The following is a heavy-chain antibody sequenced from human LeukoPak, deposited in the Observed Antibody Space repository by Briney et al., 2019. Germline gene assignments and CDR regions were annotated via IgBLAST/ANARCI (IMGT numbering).Heavy chain of an antibody. D-gene: IGHD3-16*01. Sequence: GGSLRLCCAASGFTFSSCVMHWVRQAPGKGLEWVAFISSDGSNKFYADSVKGRFTVSRDNSRDTLYLQVNSLRAEDTAVYYCAKNWAFDFWGRGTLVTVSS. CDR2: ISSDGSNK. J-gene: IGHJ4*02. CDR3: AKNWAFDF. CDR1: GFTFSSCV. V-gene: IGHV3-30*01.